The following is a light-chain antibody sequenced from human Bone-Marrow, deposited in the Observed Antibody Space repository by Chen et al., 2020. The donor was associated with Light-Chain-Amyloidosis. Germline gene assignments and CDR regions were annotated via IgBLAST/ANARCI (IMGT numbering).Light chain of an antibody. V-gene: IGLV3-25*03. CDR3: QSADTTDTLYVL. CDR2: NDS. J-gene: IGLJ2*01. CDR1: GLPKQY. Sequence: SFELTQPPSVSVSPVQPAWISLSGDGLPKQYAYWYQQKPGQAPVLVIYNDSERPSGIPERFSGSSSGTTVTLTISGVQAEDEADYYCQSADTTDTLYVLFGGGTKLTVL.